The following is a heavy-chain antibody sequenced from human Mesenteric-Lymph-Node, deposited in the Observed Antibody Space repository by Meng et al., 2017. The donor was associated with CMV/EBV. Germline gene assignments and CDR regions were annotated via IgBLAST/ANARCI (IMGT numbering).Heavy chain of an antibody. D-gene: IGHD6-13*01. CDR3: APWTYSSSWYP. V-gene: IGHV4-59*12. CDR1: GGSIISYY. CDR2: IYYSGST. J-gene: IGHJ5*02. Sequence: SETLSLTCTVSGGSIISYYWSWIRQPPGKGLEWIGYIYYSGSTNYNPSLKSRVTISVDTSKNQFSLRLSSVTAADTAVYYCAPWTYSSSWYPWGQGTLVTVSS.